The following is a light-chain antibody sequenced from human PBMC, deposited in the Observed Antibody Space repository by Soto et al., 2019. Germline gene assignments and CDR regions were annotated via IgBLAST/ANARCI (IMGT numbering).Light chain of an antibody. CDR1: SSNLGAGYD. CDR2: ANS. V-gene: IGLV1-40*01. Sequence: QPVLTQPPSVSGAPGQRVAISCTGSSSNLGAGYDVHWYRQLPGAAPQLLIFANSDRPSGVPDRFSGSKSGNSASLAITGVQAEDEADYYCQSYDSNLSAYVFGTGTKLTVL. CDR3: QSYDSNLSAYV. J-gene: IGLJ1*01.